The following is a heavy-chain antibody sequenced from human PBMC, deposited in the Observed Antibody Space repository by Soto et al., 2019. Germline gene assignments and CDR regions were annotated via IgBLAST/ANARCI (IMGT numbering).Heavy chain of an antibody. CDR3: ATLPPRIVVVLSEFPT. CDR2: IYHTGIT. J-gene: IGHJ5*02. D-gene: IGHD2-21*01. CDR1: GTSISSSYW. V-gene: IGHV4-4*02. Sequence: SETLSLTCVVSGTSISSSYWWTWVRQSPGKGLEWIGEIYHTGITKYNPSLKTRVTISVDKSSNQFSLKLTSVTAADTAMYYCATLPPRIVVVLSEFPTWGQGSQVTVAS.